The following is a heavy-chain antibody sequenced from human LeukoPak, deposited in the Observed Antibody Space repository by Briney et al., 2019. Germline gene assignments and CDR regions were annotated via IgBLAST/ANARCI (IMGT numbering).Heavy chain of an antibody. J-gene: IGHJ1*01. CDR3: ARPACSSTSCYLYFQH. D-gene: IGHD2-2*01. CDR2: TYPANSDT. Sequence: GESLKISCKASGYSFTSYWIGWVRQMPGKGLEWMAITYPANSDTRYSPSFQGQVTISADKSISTAYLQWSSLKASDTAMYYCARPACSSTSCYLYFQHWGQGTLVTVSS. CDR1: GYSFTSYW. V-gene: IGHV5-51*01.